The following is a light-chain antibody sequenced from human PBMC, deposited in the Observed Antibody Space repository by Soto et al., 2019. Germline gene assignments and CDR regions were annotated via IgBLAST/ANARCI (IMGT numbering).Light chain of an antibody. J-gene: IGKJ1*01. CDR1: QSVSSSY. CDR2: GAS. CDR3: QQYGSPWT. V-gene: IGKV3-20*01. Sequence: EIVLTQSPGTLSLSPGERATLSCRASQSVSSSYLAWYQQKPGQAPRLLIYGASSRATGIPDRFSGSGSGTDFTLTISRLKPEDFAVYYWQQYGSPWTFGQETKVEIK.